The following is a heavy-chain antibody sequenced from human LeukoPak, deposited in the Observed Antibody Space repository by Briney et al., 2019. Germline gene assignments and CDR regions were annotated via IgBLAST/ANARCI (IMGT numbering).Heavy chain of an antibody. J-gene: IGHJ4*02. CDR3: ARVPPRHNHYYDSSGYYYHFDY. CDR2: IIPIFGTA. CDR1: GYTFTSYY. V-gene: IGHV1-69*06. D-gene: IGHD3-22*01. Sequence: SVKVSCKASGYTFTSYYMHWVRQAPGQGLEWMGGIIPIFGTANYAQKFQGRVTITADKSTSTAYMELSSLRSEDTAVYYCARVPPRHNHYYDSSGYYYHFDYWGQGTLVTVSS.